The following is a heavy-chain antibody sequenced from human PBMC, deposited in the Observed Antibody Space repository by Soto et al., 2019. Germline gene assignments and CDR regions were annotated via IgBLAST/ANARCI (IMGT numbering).Heavy chain of an antibody. Sequence: GGSLRLSCAASGFIFSNYAMFWVRRAPGKGLEWVSTIFASGSSTYYADSVKGRFTISRDNSKNTLFLQINDLRAEDTAVYFCAKDLIRGDGYVDFDYWGQGTLVTVSS. V-gene: IGHV3-23*01. J-gene: IGHJ4*02. CDR3: AKDLIRGDGYVDFDY. CDR2: IFASGSST. D-gene: IGHD3-10*01. CDR1: GFIFSNYA.